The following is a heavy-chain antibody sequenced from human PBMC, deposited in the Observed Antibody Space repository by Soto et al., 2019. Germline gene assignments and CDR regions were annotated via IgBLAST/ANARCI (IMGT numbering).Heavy chain of an antibody. D-gene: IGHD1-1*01. V-gene: IGHV1-8*01. CDR3: ASERTVTTSMDF. J-gene: IGHJ6*02. Sequence: QVQLVQSGAEVKKPGASVKVSCKGCGYTFTSYDINWVRQATGQEIEWMGWVNLNSSNTGYARKFQGGVTMTRNTSISTSYMELGSLRSEDSAVYYCASERTVTTSMDFFVQGSTFTDTS. CDR2: VNLNSSNT. CDR1: GYTFTSYD.